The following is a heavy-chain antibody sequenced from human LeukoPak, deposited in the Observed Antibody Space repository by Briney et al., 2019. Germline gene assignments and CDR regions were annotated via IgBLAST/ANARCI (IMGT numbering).Heavy chain of an antibody. V-gene: IGHV1-46*01. CDR2: IDPSGGTT. CDR3: ARVATPSRNYYYYGMDV. Sequence: ASVKVSCKPSGYTFTSYSMHWVRQAPGQGLEWMGIIDPSGGTTRYAQKSQGRVTMTRDTSTSTVYMELSSLRSEDTAVYYCARVATPSRNYYYYGMDVWGQGTTVTVSS. J-gene: IGHJ6*02. D-gene: IGHD2-2*01. CDR1: GYTFTSYS.